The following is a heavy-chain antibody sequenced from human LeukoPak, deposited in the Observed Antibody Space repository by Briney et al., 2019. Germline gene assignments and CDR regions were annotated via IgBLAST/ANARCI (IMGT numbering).Heavy chain of an antibody. CDR1: GFTFDDYA. CDR2: ITWNRDNI. D-gene: IGHD2-15*01. V-gene: IGHV3-9*01. J-gene: IGHJ6*02. Sequence: GGSLRLSCTVSGFTFDDYAMHWVRHTPGKGLEWVAGITWNRDNIGYGDSVKGRFTISRDNVKNVLYLQMKSLRPEDTALYYCAKDLGSAITSALVLDVWGQGTTV. CDR3: AKDLGSAITSALVLDV.